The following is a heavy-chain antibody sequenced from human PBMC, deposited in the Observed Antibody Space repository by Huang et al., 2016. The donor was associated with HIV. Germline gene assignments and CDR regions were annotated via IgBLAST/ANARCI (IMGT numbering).Heavy chain of an antibody. V-gene: IGHV1-18*04. CDR1: DYTFTIYG. D-gene: IGHD3-22*01. J-gene: IGHJ4*02. CDR2: SSTNNGDT. CDR3: GGSSGYWSFDY. Sequence: QVQLVQSGGEVKKPGASVKVSCKVSDYTFTIYGISGVRQAPGQGLEWMGWSSTNNGDTNYAQKFQGRVTMTTDTSTSTAYMELRSLRSDDTAVYYCGGSSGYWSFDYWGQGTLVTVSS.